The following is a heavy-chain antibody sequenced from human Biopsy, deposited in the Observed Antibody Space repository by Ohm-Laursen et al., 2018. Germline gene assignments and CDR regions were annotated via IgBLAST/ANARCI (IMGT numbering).Heavy chain of an antibody. J-gene: IGHJ5*02. Sequence: GTLSLTCTVPGGSVSSNVHYWAWIRQPPGKGLECIGTVFHSGITFYNPSLKSRVTISIDTSKNQFSLNLSSVTAADTAVYYCARHPTGFWFDPWGQGTLVTVSS. CDR1: GGSVSSNVHY. CDR3: ARHPTGFWFDP. V-gene: IGHV4-39*01. CDR2: VFHSGIT.